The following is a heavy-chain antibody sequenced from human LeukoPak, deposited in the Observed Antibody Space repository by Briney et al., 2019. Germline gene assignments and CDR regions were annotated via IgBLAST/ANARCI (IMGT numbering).Heavy chain of an antibody. Sequence: GGSLRLSCAASGFTVSSNYMSWVRQAPGKGLEWVSVIYSGGSTYYADSVKGRFTISRDNSKNTLYLQMNSLRAEDTAVYYCARSNYGGDPTYDAFDMWGQGTMVTVSS. CDR2: IYSGGST. V-gene: IGHV3-66*01. J-gene: IGHJ3*02. CDR1: GFTVSSNY. CDR3: ARSNYGGDPTYDAFDM. D-gene: IGHD2-21*02.